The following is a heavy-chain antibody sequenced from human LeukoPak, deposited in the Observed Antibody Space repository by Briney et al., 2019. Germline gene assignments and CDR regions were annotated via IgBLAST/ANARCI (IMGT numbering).Heavy chain of an antibody. Sequence: GGSLRLSCAASEFSFSRYWMSWTRQAPGKGLEWVANIDRDGSEIYYVDSARGRFTISRDNTRNSLYLQMDSLRGEDTAVYFCGRKGFEVVVDYWGQGTLVTVSS. D-gene: IGHD3-22*01. CDR2: IDRDGSEI. V-gene: IGHV3-7*01. CDR1: EFSFSRYW. J-gene: IGHJ4*02. CDR3: GRKGFEVVVDY.